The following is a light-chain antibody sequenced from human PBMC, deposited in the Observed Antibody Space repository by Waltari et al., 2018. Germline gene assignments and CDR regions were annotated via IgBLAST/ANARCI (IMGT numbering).Light chain of an antibody. CDR3: QTGGHGTWV. Sequence: QLVVTQSSSASASLAASVTLTCTLDSGHSNNIIDCLQQQPEKGPRYLMKINSDGSHSKGDEIPDRFSGSSSGAERYLTISNLQSEDEGDYYCQTGGHGTWVFGGGTKLTVL. V-gene: IGLV4-69*01. CDR1: SGHSNNI. CDR2: INSDGSH. J-gene: IGLJ3*02.